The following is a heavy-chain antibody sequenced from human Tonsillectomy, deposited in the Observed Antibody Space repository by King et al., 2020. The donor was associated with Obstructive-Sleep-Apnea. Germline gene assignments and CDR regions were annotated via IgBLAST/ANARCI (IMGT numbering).Heavy chain of an antibody. V-gene: IGHV3-30*04. CDR2: ISYDGRNK. Sequence: VQLVESGRDVVQPGGSLRLSCEASGFTFSTYTLHWVRQAPGKGLEWVAGISYDGRNKEYADSVKGRFIISRDNSRDTLYLQLNRLRLEDTAVYFCARLRVTFGDLPLWGRGTLVTVSS. CDR3: ARLRVTFGDLPL. J-gene: IGHJ2*01. CDR1: GFTFSTYT. D-gene: IGHD4-17*01.